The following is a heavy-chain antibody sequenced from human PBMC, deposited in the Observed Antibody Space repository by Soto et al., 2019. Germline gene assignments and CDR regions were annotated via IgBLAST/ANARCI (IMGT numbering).Heavy chain of an antibody. J-gene: IGHJ4*02. V-gene: IGHV4-30-4*01. D-gene: IGHD2-15*01. CDR1: GGSISSDDYY. Sequence: QVHLQESGPGLVKPSQTLSLTCTVSGGSISSDDYYWSWIRQPPGKGLEWIGYILYTGRTSYNPSLKSRVTISIDSSKNQFPLTLTSLTAADTAVYYCARDRSNAPDFFDYWGQGTLVTVSS. CDR3: ARDRSNAPDFFDY. CDR2: ILYTGRT.